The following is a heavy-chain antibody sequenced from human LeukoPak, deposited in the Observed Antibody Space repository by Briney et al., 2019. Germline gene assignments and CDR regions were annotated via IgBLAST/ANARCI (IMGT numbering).Heavy chain of an antibody. Sequence: GGSLRLSCAASGFTFSDYYMSWIRQAPGKGLEWVSYISSSGSTIYYADSVKGRFTISRDNAKNSLYLQMNSLRAEDTAVYYCATSWVQLWLLGGGFDYWGQGTLVTVSS. CDR2: ISSSGSTI. V-gene: IGHV3-11*04. CDR1: GFTFSDYY. D-gene: IGHD5-18*01. CDR3: ATSWVQLWLLGGGFDY. J-gene: IGHJ4*02.